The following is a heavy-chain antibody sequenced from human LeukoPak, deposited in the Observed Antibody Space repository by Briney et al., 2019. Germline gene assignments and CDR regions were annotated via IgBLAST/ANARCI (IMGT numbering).Heavy chain of an antibody. CDR3: AKGSGSYYTGYYYYGMDV. Sequence: ASVKASCKASGYTFTSYDINWVRQATGQGLEWMGWMNPNSGNTGYAQKFQGRVTMTRNTSISTAYMELSSLRSEDTAVYYCAKGSGSYYTGYYYYGMDVWGQGTTVTVSS. V-gene: IGHV1-8*01. J-gene: IGHJ6*02. CDR2: MNPNSGNT. D-gene: IGHD3-10*01. CDR1: GYTFTSYD.